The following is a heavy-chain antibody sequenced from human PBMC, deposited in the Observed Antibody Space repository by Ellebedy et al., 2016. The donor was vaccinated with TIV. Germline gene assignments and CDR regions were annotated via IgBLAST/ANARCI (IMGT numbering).Heavy chain of an antibody. V-gene: IGHV3-7*03. CDR2: INEHGSET. CDR1: RFTFSDYW. Sequence: GESLKISCAASRFTFSDYWMSWVRQAPGKGLEWVANINEHGSETYYVDSVKGRVTISRDNAKNSLFLQMNSLRAEDTAVYYCAKGRGGGSDSSAPRYYFDYWGLGTLVTVSS. D-gene: IGHD3-22*01. CDR3: AKGRGGGSDSSAPRYYFDY. J-gene: IGHJ4*02.